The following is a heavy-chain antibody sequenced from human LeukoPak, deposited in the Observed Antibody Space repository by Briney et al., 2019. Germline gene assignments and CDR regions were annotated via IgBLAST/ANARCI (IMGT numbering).Heavy chain of an antibody. V-gene: IGHV3-7*01. CDR1: GFTFSSYW. CDR3: ASAPNENYFDF. J-gene: IGHJ4*02. CDR2: INQDGSAK. Sequence: AGGSLRLSCAASGFTFSSYWMSWVRQAPGKGLEWVANINQDGSAKDYEGSVEGRFTISRDNAKNSLYLQMNSLTAEDTAVYFCASAPNENYFDFWGQGTLVTVSS.